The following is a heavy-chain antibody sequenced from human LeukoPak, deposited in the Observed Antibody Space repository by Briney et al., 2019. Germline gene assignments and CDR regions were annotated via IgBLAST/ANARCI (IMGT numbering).Heavy chain of an antibody. CDR2: INHSGST. Sequence: SATLSLTCAVYGGSFSGYYWSWIRPPPGKGLEWIGEINHSGSTNYNPSLKSRVTISVDTSKNQFSLKLSSVTAADTAVYYCARATWIQLWLIDYWGQGTLVTVSS. CDR1: GGSFSGYY. J-gene: IGHJ4*02. V-gene: IGHV4-34*01. D-gene: IGHD5-18*01. CDR3: ARATWIQLWLIDY.